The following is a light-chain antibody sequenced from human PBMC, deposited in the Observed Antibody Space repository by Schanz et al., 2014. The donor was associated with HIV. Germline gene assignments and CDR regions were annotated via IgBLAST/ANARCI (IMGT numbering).Light chain of an antibody. Sequence: QSALTQPASVSGSPGQSITISCTGTSSDVGYYNYVSWYQQHPGKAPKLLIYDVTDRPSGISNRFSGSKSGYTASLTISGLQAEDEADYYCSSHTSGRALFGGGTKLTVL. CDR3: SSHTSGRAL. V-gene: IGLV2-14*01. CDR1: SSDVGYYNY. CDR2: DVT. J-gene: IGLJ2*01.